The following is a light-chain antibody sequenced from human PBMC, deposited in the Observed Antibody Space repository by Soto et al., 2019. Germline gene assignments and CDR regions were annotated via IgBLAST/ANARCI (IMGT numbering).Light chain of an antibody. CDR2: DAS. CDR1: QSVSRY. V-gene: IGKV3-11*01. Sequence: EIVLTQSPATLSLSPGERATLSCRASQSVSRYLAWLQQKPGQAPRLLIYDASNRATGIPARFSGSGSGTDFTLTISSLEPEDFAVYYCQQYNNWPRTFGQGTRVEIK. J-gene: IGKJ1*01. CDR3: QQYNNWPRT.